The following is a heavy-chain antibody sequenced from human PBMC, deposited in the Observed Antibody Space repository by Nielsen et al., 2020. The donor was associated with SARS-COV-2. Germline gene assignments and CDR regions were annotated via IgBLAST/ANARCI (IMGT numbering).Heavy chain of an antibody. D-gene: IGHD1-26*01. CDR2: INAGNGNT. CDR3: ASGSSGSYYPFDY. J-gene: IGHJ4*02. CDR1: GYTFTSYA. V-gene: IGHV1-3*01. Sequence: ASVKVSCKASGYTFTSYAMHWVRQAPGQRLEWMGWINAGNGNTKYSQKFQGRVTMTRDTSTSTVYMELSSLRSEDTAVYYCASGSSGSYYPFDYWGQGTLVTVSS.